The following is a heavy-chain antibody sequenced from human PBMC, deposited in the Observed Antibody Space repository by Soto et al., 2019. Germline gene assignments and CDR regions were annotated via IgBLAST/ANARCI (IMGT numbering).Heavy chain of an antibody. V-gene: IGHV3-21*01. D-gene: IGHD2-15*01. Sequence: GGSLRLSCAASGFTFSSYIMNWVRQAPGKGLEWVSSISSSSTYIYYADSVKGRFSISRDNAKNSLYLQMNSLRAEDTALYYCARTIYCSGSTCYNNWFDPWGQGTLVTVSS. CDR3: ARTIYCSGSTCYNNWFDP. J-gene: IGHJ5*02. CDR1: GFTFSSYI. CDR2: ISSSSTYI.